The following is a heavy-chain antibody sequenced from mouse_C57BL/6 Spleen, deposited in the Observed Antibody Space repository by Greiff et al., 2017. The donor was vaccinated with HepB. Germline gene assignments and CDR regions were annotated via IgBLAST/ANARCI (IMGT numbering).Heavy chain of an antibody. D-gene: IGHD2-5*01. J-gene: IGHJ3*01. CDR2: IYPGDGDT. V-gene: IGHV1-80*01. Sequence: HVQLQQSGAELVTPGASVSISCKASFYAFRCYLMYLFTQMPGTCLEWIGQIYPGDGDTNYNGKFKGKATLTADKSSSTAYMQLSSLTSEDSAVYFCARKGGDSNYPFAYWGQGTLVTVSA. CDR1: FYAFRCYL. CDR3: ARKGGDSNYPFAY.